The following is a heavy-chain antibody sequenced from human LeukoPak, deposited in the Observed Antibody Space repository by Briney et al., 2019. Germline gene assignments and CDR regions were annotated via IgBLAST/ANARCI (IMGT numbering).Heavy chain of an antibody. D-gene: IGHD3/OR15-3a*01. CDR1: GYTFTGYY. CDR2: INPNSGGT. V-gene: IGHV1-2*02. CDR3: ARGGTTYYFHY. Sequence: ALVKVSCKASGYTFTGYYMHWVRQAPGQGLEWMGWINPNSGGTNYAQKFQGRVTMTRDTSISTAYMEVSRLTADDTAVYYCARGGTTYYFHYWGQGTLVTVSS. J-gene: IGHJ4*02.